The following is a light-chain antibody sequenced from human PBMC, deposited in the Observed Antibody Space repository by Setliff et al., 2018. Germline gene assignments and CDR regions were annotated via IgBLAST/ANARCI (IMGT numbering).Light chain of an antibody. Sequence: DIVMTQSPDSLAVSLGERATINCKSSQGVLYSHNNKNYLAWYQQKPGQPPKLLIYWASTRESGVPDRFSGSGSGTDFTLTISSLQAEDVAVYYCQQYSSTPPTFGQGTKVDIK. J-gene: IGKJ1*01. CDR2: WAS. V-gene: IGKV4-1*01. CDR1: QGVLYSHNNKNY. CDR3: QQYSSTPPT.